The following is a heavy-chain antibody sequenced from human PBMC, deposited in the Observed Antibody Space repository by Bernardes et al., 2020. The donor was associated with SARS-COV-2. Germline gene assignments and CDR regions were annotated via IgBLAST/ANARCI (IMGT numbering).Heavy chain of an antibody. J-gene: IGHJ4*02. Sequence: GGSLRLSCAVSGFTFNRYTMTWVRQAPGKGLEWISRINNDGRTITYADSVKGRFIISRDNAKNTLYLQMNSLRVEDAAMYYCVRSAFSGGSGYFFDSWGQGTLVTVSS. CDR2: INNDGRTI. V-gene: IGHV3-74*01. CDR1: GFTFNRYT. CDR3: VRSAFSGGSGYFFDS. D-gene: IGHD3-22*01.